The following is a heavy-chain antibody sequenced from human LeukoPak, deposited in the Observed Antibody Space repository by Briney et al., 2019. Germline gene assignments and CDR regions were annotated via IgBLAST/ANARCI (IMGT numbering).Heavy chain of an antibody. J-gene: IGHJ4*02. CDR3: ARDQVDYDTPDHFDY. CDR2: ISQSGNS. D-gene: IGHD3-22*01. CDR1: GGSISNYY. V-gene: IGHV4-59*12. Sequence: SETLSLTCTVSGGSISNYYWSWIRQPPGKGLEWIGYISQSGNSYFTPSLKSRATISVDRSKNQFSLTLTSVTAADTAVYYCARDQVDYDTPDHFDYWGKGTLVTVSS.